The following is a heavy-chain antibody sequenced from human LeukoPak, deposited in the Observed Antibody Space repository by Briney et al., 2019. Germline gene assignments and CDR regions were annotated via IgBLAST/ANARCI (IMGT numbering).Heavy chain of an antibody. CDR1: GFTFSSYG. Sequence: GGSLRLSCAASGFTFSSYGIVWVRHIPGEGLEWVAGITGNGGATFYLDSVKGRFTISRDNSKNTVFLQMNGLRGEDTAVYYCTKAAGYLDQWGQGTLVSVSS. V-gene: IGHV3-23*01. CDR2: ITGNGGAT. D-gene: IGHD5-18*01. J-gene: IGHJ4*02. CDR3: TKAAGYLDQ.